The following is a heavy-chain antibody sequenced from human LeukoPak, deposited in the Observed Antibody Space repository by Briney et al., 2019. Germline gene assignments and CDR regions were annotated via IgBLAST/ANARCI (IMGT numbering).Heavy chain of an antibody. J-gene: IGHJ4*02. CDR1: GFTFSTSG. D-gene: IGHD3-22*01. V-gene: IGHV3-33*01. CDR2: IWYDGSNK. Sequence: GGSLRLSCAASGFTFSTSGMHWVRQAPGKGLEWVAVIWYDGSNKHYAESVKGRFSISRDNSKSTLYLQMNSLRAEDTAVYYCARPYDTRGYFPDYWGQGTLVTVSS. CDR3: ARPYDTRGYFPDY.